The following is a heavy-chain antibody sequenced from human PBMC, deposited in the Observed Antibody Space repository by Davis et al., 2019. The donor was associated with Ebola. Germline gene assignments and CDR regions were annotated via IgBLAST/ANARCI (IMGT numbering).Heavy chain of an antibody. CDR1: GFSFSSYT. Sequence: GGSLRLSCAASGFSFSSYTMTWVRQAPGKGLEWVSAISGSGGSTYYADSVKGRFTISRDNSKNTVYLQMNRVRVEDTAVYYCAGGDFWSGQFDYWGQGALVTVSS. D-gene: IGHD3-3*01. J-gene: IGHJ4*02. CDR3: AGGDFWSGQFDY. CDR2: ISGSGGST. V-gene: IGHV3-23*01.